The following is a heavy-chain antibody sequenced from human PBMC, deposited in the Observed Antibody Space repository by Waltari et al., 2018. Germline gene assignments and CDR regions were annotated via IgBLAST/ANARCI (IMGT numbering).Heavy chain of an antibody. CDR1: GYSISRGYY. J-gene: IGHJ6*02. Sequence: QVQLQESGPGLVKPSETLSLTCAVSGYSISRGYYWGWIRQPPGKGLEWIGSIYHSGSTYYNPSLKSRVTISVDTSKNQFSLKLSSVTAADTAVYYCARGGTNDSSGYYYFNYYYYGMDVWGQGTTVTVSS. V-gene: IGHV4-38-2*01. D-gene: IGHD3-22*01. CDR2: IYHSGST. CDR3: ARGGTNDSSGYYYFNYYYYGMDV.